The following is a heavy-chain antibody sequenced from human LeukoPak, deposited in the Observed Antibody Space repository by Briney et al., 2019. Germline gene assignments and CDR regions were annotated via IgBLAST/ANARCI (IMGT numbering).Heavy chain of an antibody. CDR2: IFDSGDT. V-gene: IGHV4-59*08. CDR1: GGSISSYY. Sequence: PSETLSLTCTFSGGSISSYYWSWIRQPPGKGLEWIGYIFDSGDTNYNPSLRSRVSISLDTSQNQFSLRLTSVTAADTAVYYCARQRIEYYYDTRGSSLIDYWGQGTLVTVSS. CDR3: ARQRIEYYYDTRGSSLIDY. J-gene: IGHJ4*02. D-gene: IGHD3-22*01.